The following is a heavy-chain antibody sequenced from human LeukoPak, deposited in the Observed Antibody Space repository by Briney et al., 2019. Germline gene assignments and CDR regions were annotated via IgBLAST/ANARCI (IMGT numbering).Heavy chain of an antibody. CDR3: ARANSGSYYETEYYFDY. CDR2: IYYSGST. CDR1: GGSFSGYY. D-gene: IGHD1-26*01. V-gene: IGHV4-59*01. Sequence: PSEALSLTCAVYGGSFSGYYWSWIRQPPGKGLEWIGYIYYSGSTNYNPSLQSRVTISVDTSKNQFSLRLSSVTAADTAVYYCARANSGSYYETEYYFDYWGQGTLVTVSS. J-gene: IGHJ4*02.